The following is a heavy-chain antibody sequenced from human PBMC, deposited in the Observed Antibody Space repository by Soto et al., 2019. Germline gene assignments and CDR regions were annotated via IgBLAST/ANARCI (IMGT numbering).Heavy chain of an antibody. D-gene: IGHD3-22*01. J-gene: IGHJ3*02. CDR1: GYSFTTYW. V-gene: IGHV5-51*01. Sequence: GESLKISCKAFGYSFTTYWIGWVRQMPGKGLEWMGIIYPGDSDTRYSPSFQGQVTISADKSISTAYLQWRSLKASDNAMYYCARRGAVVPGDAFDIWGQGTMVTVSS. CDR2: IYPGDSDT. CDR3: ARRGAVVPGDAFDI.